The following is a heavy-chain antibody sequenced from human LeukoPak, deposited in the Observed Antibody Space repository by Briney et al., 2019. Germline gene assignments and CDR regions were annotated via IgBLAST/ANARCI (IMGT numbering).Heavy chain of an antibody. D-gene: IGHD5-12*01. CDR1: GFTFSGYS. J-gene: IGHJ5*02. V-gene: IGHV3-21*01. CDR3: ARDQGVDGVDL. Sequence: GGSLRLSCAASGFTFSGYSMNWVRQAPGKGLEWVSSISSSNSYIYYADSVKGRFTVSRHNAKNSLYLQMNSLRAEDTAVYYCARDQGVDGVDLWGQGTLVTVSS. CDR2: ISSSNSYI.